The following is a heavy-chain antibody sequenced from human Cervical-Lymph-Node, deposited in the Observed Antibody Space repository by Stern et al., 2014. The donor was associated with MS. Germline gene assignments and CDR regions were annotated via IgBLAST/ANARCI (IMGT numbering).Heavy chain of an antibody. CDR1: GFTLRSYG. CDR2: ISNDGNEK. J-gene: IGHJ6*02. Sequence: VQLVESGGGVVQPGRSLRLSCAASGFTLRSYGMHWVRQAPGKGLEWVAVISNDGNEKYYTDSVKGRFTISRDNSKNTLYLQMNSLRTEDTAVYYCAKDRLFCSGGGCYAMDVWGQGTTVTVSS. CDR3: AKDRLFCSGGGCYAMDV. V-gene: IGHV3-30*18. D-gene: IGHD2-15*01.